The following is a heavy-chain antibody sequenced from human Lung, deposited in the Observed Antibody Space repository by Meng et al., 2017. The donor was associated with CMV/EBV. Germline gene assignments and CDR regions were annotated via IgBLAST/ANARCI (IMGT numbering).Heavy chain of an antibody. CDR3: ARTVKCYYDSSGPDP. CDR2: IYPGDSDT. V-gene: IGHV5-51*01. D-gene: IGHD3-22*01. J-gene: IGHJ5*02. Sequence: GEXXKISCKGSGYSFTSYWIGWVRQMPGKGLEWMGIIYPGDSDTRYSPSFQGQVTISADKSISTAYLQWSSLKASDTAMYYCARTVKCYYDSSGPDPWGQGXLVTVSS. CDR1: GYSFTSYW.